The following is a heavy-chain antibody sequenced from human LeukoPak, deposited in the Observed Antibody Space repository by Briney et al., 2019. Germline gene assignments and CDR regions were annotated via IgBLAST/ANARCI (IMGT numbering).Heavy chain of an antibody. Sequence: GRSLRLSCAASGFTFSSYAMHWVRQAPGKGLEWVAVISYDGSNKFYADSVNGRFTISRDNSKNTLYLQMKSLRAEDTAVYYCAKGGGYEAQYYYYYLDVWGKGTTVTISS. V-gene: IGHV3-30*04. CDR2: ISYDGSNK. J-gene: IGHJ6*03. CDR1: GFTFSSYA. D-gene: IGHD5-12*01. CDR3: AKGGGYEAQYYYYYLDV.